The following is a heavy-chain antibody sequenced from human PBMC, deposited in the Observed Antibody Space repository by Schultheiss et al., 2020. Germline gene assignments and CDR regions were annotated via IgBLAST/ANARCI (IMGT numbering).Heavy chain of an antibody. D-gene: IGHD6-13*01. CDR3: ARAGSHSSSWYQNWFDP. Sequence: SETLSLTCAVSGGSISTSNWWSWVRQPPGKGLEWIGEVYHTGSTNYNPSLQSRVTISVDKSKSQFSLNLSSVTAADTAVYYCARAGSHSSSWYQNWFDPWGQGTLVTVSS. CDR1: GGSISTSNW. CDR2: VYHTGST. J-gene: IGHJ5*02. V-gene: IGHV4-4*02.